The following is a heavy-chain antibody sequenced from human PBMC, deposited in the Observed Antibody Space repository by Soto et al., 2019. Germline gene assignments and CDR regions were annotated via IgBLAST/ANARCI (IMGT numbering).Heavy chain of an antibody. Sequence: EVQLVESGGGLVQPGGSLRLSCAGSGFTFSGRYMDWVRQAPGKGLEWLGRIRNKPNGHTTAYAASVKGRFTISRDDSKNLVYLQMNSLKSEDTALYYCSTTVITAPLFEYWGQGTLVAVSS. CDR2: IRNKPNGHTT. D-gene: IGHD2-21*02. J-gene: IGHJ4*02. CDR1: GFTFSGRY. CDR3: STTVITAPLFEY. V-gene: IGHV3-72*01.